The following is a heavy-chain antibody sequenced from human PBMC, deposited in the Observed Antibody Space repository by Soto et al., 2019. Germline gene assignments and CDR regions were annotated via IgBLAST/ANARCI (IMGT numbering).Heavy chain of an antibody. CDR1: GYTFTGHD. CDR3: ERVGSYSDGSSYPY. J-gene: IGHJ4*02. CDR2: IKANGGAT. V-gene: IGHV1-2*02. Sequence: QVQLVQSGAELKKPGASVTVSCKASGYTFTGHDLHWVRQAPGQGLEWMGWIKANGGATKYARKFQGRVTMTRDTSTTTAYLELNSLRSDDTAVYLCERVGSYSDGSSYPYWGQGTLVTVSA. D-gene: IGHD6-6*01.